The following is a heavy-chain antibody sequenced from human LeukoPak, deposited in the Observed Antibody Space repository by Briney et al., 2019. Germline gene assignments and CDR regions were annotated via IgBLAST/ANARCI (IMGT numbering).Heavy chain of an antibody. CDR3: GRLTTAYDTVDP. D-gene: IGHD3-16*01. CDR1: GFSFGGYW. J-gene: IGHJ5*02. Sequence: PGGSLRLSCAASGFSFGGYWLSWVRQAPGKGLECVASIKSDGGEKYYADSVEGRFTISRDNAKNSLYLQMNSLRAEDTAVYYCGRLTTAYDTVDPWGQGTLVTVSS. V-gene: IGHV3-7*05. CDR2: IKSDGGEK.